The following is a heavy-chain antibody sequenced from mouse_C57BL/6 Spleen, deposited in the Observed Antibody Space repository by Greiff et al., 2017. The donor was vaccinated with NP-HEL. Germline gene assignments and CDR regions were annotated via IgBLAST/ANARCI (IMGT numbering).Heavy chain of an antibody. D-gene: IGHD1-1*01. Sequence: QVQLQQSGPELVKPGASVKISCKASGYAFSSSWMNWVKQRPGKGLEWIGRIYPGDGDTNYNGKFKGKATLTADKSSSTAYMQLSSLTSEDSAVYFCARDSTTVPHFEYWGEGTTLTVSS. CDR3: ARDSTTVPHFEY. CDR2: IYPGDGDT. V-gene: IGHV1-82*01. CDR1: GYAFSSSW. J-gene: IGHJ2*01.